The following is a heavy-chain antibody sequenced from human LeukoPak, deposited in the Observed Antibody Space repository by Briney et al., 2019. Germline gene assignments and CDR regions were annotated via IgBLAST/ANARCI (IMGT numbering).Heavy chain of an antibody. CDR3: ARDLESFDI. CDR1: GFTFSRYA. V-gene: IGHV3-33*08. J-gene: IGHJ3*02. CDR2: IWYDGSNK. Sequence: GGSLRLSCEASGFTFSRYAMHWVRQAPGKGMEWVAVIWYDGSNKYYADTVKGRFTISRDNSKNTLYLQMNSLRAEDTAVYYCARDLESFDIWGRGTMVTLSS.